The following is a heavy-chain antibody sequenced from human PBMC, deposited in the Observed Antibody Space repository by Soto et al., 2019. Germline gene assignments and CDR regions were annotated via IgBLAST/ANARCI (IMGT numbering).Heavy chain of an antibody. J-gene: IGHJ5*02. Sequence: SQTLSLTCAISGDSVSSNTAAWNWIRSSPSRGLEWLGRTYYRSNWRHDYAVSVKSRITVNPDTSKNHFSLQLNSVTPDDTAVYYCARQRWSTSMEYKRGHWLDPWGQGTLVTVSS. D-gene: IGHD3-3*01. CDR1: GDSVSSNTAA. CDR2: TYYRSNWRH. V-gene: IGHV6-1*01. CDR3: ARQRWSTSMEYKRGHWLDP.